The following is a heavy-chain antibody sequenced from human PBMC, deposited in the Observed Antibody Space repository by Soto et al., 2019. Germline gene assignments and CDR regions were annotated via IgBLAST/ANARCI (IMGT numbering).Heavy chain of an antibody. CDR3: ARGRTRYCTNGVCYDSTGWFDP. D-gene: IGHD2-8*01. Sequence: QVQLQQWGAGLLKPSETLSLTCAVYGGSFSGYYWSWIRQPPGKGLEWIGEINHSGSTNYNPSLKSRVTISVDTSQNQFSLKLSSVTAADTAVYYCARGRTRYCTNGVCYDSTGWFDPWGQGTLVTVSS. V-gene: IGHV4-34*01. CDR2: INHSGST. CDR1: GGSFSGYY. J-gene: IGHJ5*02.